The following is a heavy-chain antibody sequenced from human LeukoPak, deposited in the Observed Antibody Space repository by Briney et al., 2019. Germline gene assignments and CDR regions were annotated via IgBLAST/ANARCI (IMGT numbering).Heavy chain of an antibody. CDR2: ISAYNGNT. Sequence: ASVKVSXKASGYTFTSYGISWVRQAPGQGLEWMGWISAYNGNTNYAQKLQGRVTMTTDTSTSTAYMELRSLRSDDTAVYYCARVGGGIVPAAMRFDPWGQGTLVTVSS. D-gene: IGHD2-2*01. V-gene: IGHV1-18*01. CDR1: GYTFTSYG. J-gene: IGHJ5*02. CDR3: ARVGGGIVPAAMRFDP.